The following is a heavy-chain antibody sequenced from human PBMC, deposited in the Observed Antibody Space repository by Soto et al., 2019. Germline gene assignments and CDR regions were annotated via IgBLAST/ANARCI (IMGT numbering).Heavy chain of an antibody. CDR3: AKDLGQGEYYDSSGYYYVPTDAFDI. CDR1: GFTFSSYG. CDR2: ISYDGSNK. D-gene: IGHD3-22*01. V-gene: IGHV3-30*18. Sequence: QPGGSLRLSCAASGFTFSSYGMHWVRQAPGKGLEWVAVISYDGSNKYYADSVKGRFTISRDNSKNTLYLQMNSLRAEDTAVYYCAKDLGQGEYYDSSGYYYVPTDAFDIWGQGTMVTVSS. J-gene: IGHJ3*02.